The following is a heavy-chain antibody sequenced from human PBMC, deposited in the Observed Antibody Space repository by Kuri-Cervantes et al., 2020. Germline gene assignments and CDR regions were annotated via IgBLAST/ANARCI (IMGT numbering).Heavy chain of an antibody. CDR3: ASAGYCSGGSCYLANWFDP. Sequence: SQTLSLTCAVYGGSFSGYYWSWIRQPPGKGLEWIGEINHSGSTYYNPSLKSRATISVDTSKNQFSLKLSSVTAADTAVYYCASAGYCSGGSCYLANWFDPWGQGTLVTVSS. J-gene: IGHJ5*02. V-gene: IGHV4-34*01. D-gene: IGHD2-15*01. CDR2: INHSGST. CDR1: GGSFSGYY.